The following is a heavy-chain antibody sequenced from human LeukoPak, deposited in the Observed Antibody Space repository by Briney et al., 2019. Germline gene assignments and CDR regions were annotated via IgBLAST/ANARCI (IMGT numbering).Heavy chain of an antibody. J-gene: IGHJ4*02. CDR3: AREMATAYFDY. V-gene: IGHV1-69*04. CDR1: GYTFTSYG. D-gene: IGHD5-24*01. Sequence: SVKVSCKASGYTFTSYGISWVRQAPGQGLEWMGRIIPILGIANYAQKFQGRVTITADKSTSTAYMELSSLRSEDTAVYYCAREMATAYFDYWGQGTLVTVSS. CDR2: IIPILGIA.